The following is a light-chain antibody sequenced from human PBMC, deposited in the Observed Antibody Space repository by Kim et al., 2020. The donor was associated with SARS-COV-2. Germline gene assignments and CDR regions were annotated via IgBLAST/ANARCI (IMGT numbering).Light chain of an antibody. CDR2: DDD. J-gene: IGLJ2*01. Sequence: GQTVMLPFRASAASVGSITVSWYCLFPGTAPNCLIYDDDYRPSGVPDRFSGSRSGAIASLVISWLQSDDEDVYYCAAWDDRLNALVFGGGTQLTVL. V-gene: IGLV1-44*01. CDR1: AASVGSIT. CDR3: AAWDDRLNALV.